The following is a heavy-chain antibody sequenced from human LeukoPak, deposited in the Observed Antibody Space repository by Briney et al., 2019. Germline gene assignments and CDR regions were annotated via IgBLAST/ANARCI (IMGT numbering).Heavy chain of an antibody. Sequence: GASVKVSCKASGYTFTSYAMNWVRQAPGQGLEWMAWINTNTGNPTYAQGFTGRFVFSLDTSVSTAYLQISSLKAEDTAVYYCARGDELWAAPPLFDYWGQGTLVTVSS. CDR3: ARGDELWAAPPLFDY. CDR2: INTNTGNP. CDR1: GYTFTSYA. D-gene: IGHD5-18*01. J-gene: IGHJ4*02. V-gene: IGHV7-4-1*02.